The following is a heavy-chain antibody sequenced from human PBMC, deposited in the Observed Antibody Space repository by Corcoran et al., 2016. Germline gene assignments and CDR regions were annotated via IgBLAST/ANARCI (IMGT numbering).Heavy chain of an antibody. CDR3: GREHSSGWSPGPFDY. CDR2: IRSSSSTI. J-gene: IGHJ4*02. D-gene: IGHD6-19*01. CDR1: GFTFSSYS. Sequence: EVQLVESGGGLVQPGGSLRLSCAASGFTFSSYSMNWVRQAPGKGLEWVSYIRSSSSTIYYADSVKGRFTISRDNAKNSLYLQMNSLRAEDTAVYYCGREHSSGWSPGPFDYWGQGTLVTVSS. V-gene: IGHV3-48*04.